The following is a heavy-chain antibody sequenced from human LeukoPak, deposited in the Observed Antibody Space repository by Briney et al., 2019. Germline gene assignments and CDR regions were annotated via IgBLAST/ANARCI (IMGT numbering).Heavy chain of an antibody. V-gene: IGHV3-53*01. J-gene: IGHJ5*02. Sequence: GGSLRLSCAASGFTVSSNYMSWVRQAPGKGLEWVSAIYSGGSTYYADSVKGRFTISRDNAKNSLYLQMNSLRAEDTAVYYCARVGHTNWFDPWGQGTLVTVSS. CDR3: ARVGHTNWFDP. CDR2: IYSGGST. D-gene: IGHD1-26*01. CDR1: GFTVSSNY.